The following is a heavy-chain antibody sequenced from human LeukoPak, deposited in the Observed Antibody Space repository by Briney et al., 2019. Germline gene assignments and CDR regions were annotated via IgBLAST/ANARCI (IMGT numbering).Heavy chain of an antibody. Sequence: ASVKVSCKASGYTFTSYDFNWVRQAPGQGLEWLGWMNPNSGVTGYAQRFQGRVSMTRDTSITTAYMELSSLRSDDTAIYYCARNTPNYGDFDFWGQGTLVTVSS. CDR3: ARNTPNYGDFDF. J-gene: IGHJ4*02. CDR2: MNPNSGVT. D-gene: IGHD4-17*01. V-gene: IGHV1-8*01. CDR1: GYTFTSYD.